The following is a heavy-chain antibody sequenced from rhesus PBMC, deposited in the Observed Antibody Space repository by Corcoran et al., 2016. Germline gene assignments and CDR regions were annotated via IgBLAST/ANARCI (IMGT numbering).Heavy chain of an antibody. V-gene: IGHV4-122*02. CDR3: AREIGSSYKNWYFDL. D-gene: IGHD4-29*01. J-gene: IGHJ2*01. CDR1: GGSITSGYYY. CDR2: ISYSGST. Sequence: QVQLQESGPGLVKPSETLSLTCAVSGGSITSGYYYWSWIRQPPGKGLEWMVYISYSGSTSYNPSLQSRVTLSRDTAKNQFSLKLSSVTAADTAVYYCAREIGSSYKNWYFDLWGPGTPITISS.